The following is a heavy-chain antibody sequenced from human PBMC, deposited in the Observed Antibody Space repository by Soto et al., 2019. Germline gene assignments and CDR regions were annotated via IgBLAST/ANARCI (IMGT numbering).Heavy chain of an antibody. CDR1: GYIFTSYG. J-gene: IGHJ5*02. Sequence: QVQLVQSGAEVKKPGASVKVSCKASGYIFTSYGISWVRQAPGQGLEWMGWISAYNVNTKYAQKLQGRVTMTTDTPPSIVYMELRSLRSADTAVYSCARAVAGPGDWFDPWGQGTLVTVSS. V-gene: IGHV1-18*01. D-gene: IGHD6-19*01. CDR2: ISAYNVNT. CDR3: ARAVAGPGDWFDP.